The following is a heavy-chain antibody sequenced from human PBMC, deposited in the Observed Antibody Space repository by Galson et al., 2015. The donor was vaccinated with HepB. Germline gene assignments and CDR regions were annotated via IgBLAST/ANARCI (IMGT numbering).Heavy chain of an antibody. J-gene: IGHJ4*02. Sequence: SLRLSCAASGFTFSSYDMHWVRQAPGKGLEWVAVISYDGSNKYYADSVKGRFTISRDNSKNTLYLQMNSLRAEDTAVYYCARDFSGWYGNVDYWGQGTLVTVSS. V-gene: IGHV3-30*04. CDR1: GFTFSSYD. CDR2: ISYDGSNK. CDR3: ARDFSGWYGNVDY. D-gene: IGHD6-19*01.